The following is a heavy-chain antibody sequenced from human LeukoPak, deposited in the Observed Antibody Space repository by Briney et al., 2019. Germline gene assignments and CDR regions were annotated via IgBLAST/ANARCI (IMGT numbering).Heavy chain of an antibody. Sequence: GGSLRLSCSASGFAFSSDAMHWVRQAPGRGLEWLAVISYDGSNEDHAESVRGRFTISRNSLRPEGTAVYYCARDLVYSSGWYAGELDHWGLGTLVIVSS. CDR2: ISYDGSNE. CDR3: AGELDH. V-gene: IGHV3-30*04. CDR1: GFAFSSDA. J-gene: IGHJ4*02. D-gene: IGHD6-19*01.